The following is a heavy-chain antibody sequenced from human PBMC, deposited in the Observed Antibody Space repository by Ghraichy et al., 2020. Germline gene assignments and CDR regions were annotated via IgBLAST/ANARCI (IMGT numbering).Heavy chain of an antibody. CDR1: GFPFSSHW. CDR3: ARGQEGELLVSAFEM. CDR2: IKQDGSEK. D-gene: IGHD1-26*01. J-gene: IGHJ3*02. V-gene: IGHV3-7*04. Sequence: GGSLRLSCAASGFPFSSHWMDWVRQAPGKGLEWVANIKQDGSEKYYVDSVRGRFTISRDNAKTSLYLQMNSLRAEDTAVYYCARGQEGELLVSAFEMWGQVTMVSVSA.